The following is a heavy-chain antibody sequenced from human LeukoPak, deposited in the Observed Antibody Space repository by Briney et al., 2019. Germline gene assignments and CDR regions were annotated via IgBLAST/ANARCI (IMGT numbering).Heavy chain of an antibody. D-gene: IGHD6-13*01. CDR2: IYTSGST. CDR3: ARSSPVYSSSCYGPRGFDY. CDR1: GGSISSYY. V-gene: IGHV4-4*07. J-gene: IGHJ4*02. Sequence: SETLSLTCTVPGGSISSYYWSWIRQPAGKGLEWIGRIYTSGSTNYNPSLKSRVTMSVDTSKNQFSLKLSSVTAADTAVYYCARSSPVYSSSCYGPRGFDYWGQGTLVTVSS.